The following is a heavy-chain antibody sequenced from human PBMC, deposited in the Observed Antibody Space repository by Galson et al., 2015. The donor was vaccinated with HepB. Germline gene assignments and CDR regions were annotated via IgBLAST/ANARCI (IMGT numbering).Heavy chain of an antibody. D-gene: IGHD3-10*01. V-gene: IGHV1-2*02. Sequence: SVKVSCKASGYTFTDYYIHWVRQAPGQGLDWMGWTHPNSGGTNFAQRFQGRVTMTRDTSISTAYMELSRLRSADTAVYYCARPQYGSGNYYNVWGQGTLVTVSS. CDR2: THPNSGGT. CDR3: ARPQYGSGNYYNV. CDR1: GYTFTDYY. J-gene: IGHJ4*02.